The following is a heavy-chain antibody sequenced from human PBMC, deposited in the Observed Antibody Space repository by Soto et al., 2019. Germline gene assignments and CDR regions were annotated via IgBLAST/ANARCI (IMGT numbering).Heavy chain of an antibody. Sequence: QVQLVQSGAEVKKPGASVKVSCKASGYTFTSYGISWVRQAPGQGLEWMGWISAYNGNTNYGQKLQGRVTMTTDTPTSTAYMELRSLRSDDTAVYYCARDAYCTNGVCYKDAFDIWGQGTMVTVSS. CDR3: ARDAYCTNGVCYKDAFDI. D-gene: IGHD2-8*01. V-gene: IGHV1-18*01. CDR1: GYTFTSYG. CDR2: ISAYNGNT. J-gene: IGHJ3*02.